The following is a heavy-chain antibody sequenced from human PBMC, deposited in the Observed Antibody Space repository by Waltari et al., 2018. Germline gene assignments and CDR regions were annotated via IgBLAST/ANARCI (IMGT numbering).Heavy chain of an antibody. CDR3: AGRGAKMFSI. CDR1: GFSLSSGSYY. V-gene: IGHV4-31*02. Sequence: QVQLQESGPGLVQPSQTLSLTCSVSGFSLSSGSYYWSRIRQHPGKGLEWVVYLSNSGDTDYSPSLRSRLTLSVDTSKNQFSLKLNSVTAADTGVYFCAGRGAKMFSIWGRGTLVTVSS. D-gene: IGHD3-3*02. J-gene: IGHJ4*02. CDR2: LSNSGDT.